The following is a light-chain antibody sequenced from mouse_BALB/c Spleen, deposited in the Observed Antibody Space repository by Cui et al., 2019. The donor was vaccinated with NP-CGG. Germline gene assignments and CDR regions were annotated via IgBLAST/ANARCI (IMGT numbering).Light chain of an antibody. Sequence: QAVVTHESALTTSPGETVTVTCRSSTGAGTTDNYANWVQEKPDHLFTGLIGGTNNRAPGVPARFSGSLIGDKAALTITGAQTEDEAIYFCALWYSNHWVFGGGTKLTVL. CDR2: GTN. J-gene: IGLJ1*01. CDR1: TGAGTTDNY. CDR3: ALWYSNHWV. V-gene: IGLV1*01.